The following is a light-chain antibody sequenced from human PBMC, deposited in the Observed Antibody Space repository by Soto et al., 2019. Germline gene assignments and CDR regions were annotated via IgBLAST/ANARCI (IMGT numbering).Light chain of an antibody. CDR1: QSVSSSY. CDR2: GAS. V-gene: IGKV3-20*01. Sequence: EIVLTQSPGTLSLSPGESATLSCRASQSVSSSYLAWYQQKPGQAPRLLIYGASNRATGIQDRFSGSGSGTEFPLTIRRLEPEDFAVYYCQQYGSSGTCGQGTKVDIK. J-gene: IGKJ1*01. CDR3: QQYGSSGT.